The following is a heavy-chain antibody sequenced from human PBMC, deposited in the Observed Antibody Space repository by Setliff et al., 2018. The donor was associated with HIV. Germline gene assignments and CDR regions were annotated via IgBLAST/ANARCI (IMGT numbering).Heavy chain of an antibody. J-gene: IGHJ5*01. V-gene: IGHV3-48*01. CDR3: AKFTGSLDS. Sequence: GGSLRLSCTGSGITFSTYGMNWVRQAPGKGLEWLSYISSSSSTIYYKDSVKGRFTISRDNAKNSLYLQMNSLRADDTAVYYCAKFTGSLDSWGQGTVVTVSS. D-gene: IGHD3-10*01. CDR1: GITFSTYG. CDR2: ISSSSSTI.